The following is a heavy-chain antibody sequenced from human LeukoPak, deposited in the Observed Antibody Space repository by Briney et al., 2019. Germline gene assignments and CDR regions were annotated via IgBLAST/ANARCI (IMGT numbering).Heavy chain of an antibody. D-gene: IGHD3-10*01. CDR3: ARGPYGSGSYLSYYYYGMDV. CDR1: GYTFTTYD. Sequence: GASVKVSCKASGYTFTTYDINWVRQATGQGLEWMGWMNPNSGNTGYAQKFQGRVTMTRNTSISTAYMELSSLRSEDTAVYYCARGPYGSGSYLSYYYYGMDVWGQGTTVTVSS. J-gene: IGHJ6*02. V-gene: IGHV1-8*01. CDR2: MNPNSGNT.